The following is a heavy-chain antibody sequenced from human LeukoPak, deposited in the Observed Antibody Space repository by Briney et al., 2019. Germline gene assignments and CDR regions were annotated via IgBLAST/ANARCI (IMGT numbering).Heavy chain of an antibody. Sequence: GGSLRLSCAASGFTFSSYGMPWVRQAPGKGLEWVAVIWYDGSNKYYADSVKGRFTISRDNSKNTLYLQMNSLRAEDTAVYYCARGRRGIAAARGYYYYGMDVWGQGTTVTLSS. J-gene: IGHJ6*02. D-gene: IGHD6-13*01. CDR2: IWYDGSNK. CDR1: GFTFSSYG. CDR3: ARGRRGIAAARGYYYYGMDV. V-gene: IGHV3-33*01.